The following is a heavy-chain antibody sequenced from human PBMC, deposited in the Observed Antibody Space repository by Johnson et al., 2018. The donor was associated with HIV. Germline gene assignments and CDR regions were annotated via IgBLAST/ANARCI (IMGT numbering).Heavy chain of an antibody. J-gene: IGHJ3*02. CDR1: GFTFDDYA. CDR2: INWNGVST. CDR3: AKLRDGYGRDAFDI. Sequence: VQLVESGGGVVQPGRSLRLSCAASGFTFDDYAMHWVRQAPGKGLEWVSGINWNGVSTAYADSVKGRFTISRDNSKNTLYLQMNSLRAEDTAVYYCAKLRDGYGRDAFDIWGQGTMVTVSS. V-gene: IGHV3-20*04. D-gene: IGHD5-24*01.